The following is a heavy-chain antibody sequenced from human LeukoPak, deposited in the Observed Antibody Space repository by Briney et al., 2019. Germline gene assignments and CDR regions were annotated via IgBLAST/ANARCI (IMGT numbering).Heavy chain of an antibody. CDR3: ARDGEGYYYDSSGYYEAYFDY. V-gene: IGHV4-30-4*01. D-gene: IGHD3-22*01. Sequence: SQTLSLTCTVSGDSISGADYYWSWIRQPPGKGLEWIAYVYYSGSTYYNPSLKSRVTISVDTSKNQFSLKLSSVTAADTAVYYCARDGEGYYYDSSGYYEAYFDYWGQGTLVAVSS. CDR1: GDSISGADYY. CDR2: VYYSGST. J-gene: IGHJ4*02.